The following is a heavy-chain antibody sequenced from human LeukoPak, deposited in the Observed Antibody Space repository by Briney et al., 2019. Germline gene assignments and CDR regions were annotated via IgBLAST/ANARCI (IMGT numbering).Heavy chain of an antibody. Sequence: SETLSLTCTVSGGSISSYYWSWIRQPAGKGLEWIGYIYYSGSTNYNPSLKSRVTISVDTSKNQFSLKLSSVTAADTAVYYCARVDTAMVFDYWGQGTLVTVSS. V-gene: IGHV4-59*01. CDR2: IYYSGST. CDR3: ARVDTAMVFDY. J-gene: IGHJ4*02. D-gene: IGHD5-18*01. CDR1: GGSISSYY.